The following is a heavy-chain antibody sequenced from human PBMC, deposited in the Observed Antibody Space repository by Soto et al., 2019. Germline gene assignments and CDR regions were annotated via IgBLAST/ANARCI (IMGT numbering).Heavy chain of an antibody. CDR2: ITPGSDSI. CDR1: GFTFSIYS. J-gene: IGHJ4*02. Sequence: PGGSLRLSCAASGFTFSIYSMNWVRQAPGKGLEWVSYITPGSDSIYYADSVKGRFTISRDNAKNSLYLQMNSLRAEDTAVYYCAKDPQKGFDYWGQGTLVTVSS. V-gene: IGHV3-48*01. CDR3: AKDPQKGFDY.